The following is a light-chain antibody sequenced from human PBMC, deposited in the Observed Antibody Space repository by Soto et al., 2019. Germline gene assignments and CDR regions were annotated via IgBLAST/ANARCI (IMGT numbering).Light chain of an antibody. Sequence: QSVLTQPPSMSAAPGQKITISCSGSSGNIGASYVFWYQQFPGTAPKLLIYDTDKRPSGIPDRFSGSKSGTSATLGITRLQTGDEADYYCGAWDSSLRVVLFGGGTKLTVL. CDR2: DTD. V-gene: IGLV1-51*01. CDR1: SGNIGASY. J-gene: IGLJ3*02. CDR3: GAWDSSLRVVL.